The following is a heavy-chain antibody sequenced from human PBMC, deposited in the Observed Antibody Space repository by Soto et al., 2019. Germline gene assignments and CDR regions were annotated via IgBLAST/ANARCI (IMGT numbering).Heavy chain of an antibody. CDR1: GCTFNSYD. Sequence: ASVKVSCKASGCTFNSYDINWVRQAPGQGFEWMGWISAYNGNTNYAQKLQGRVTMTTDTSTSTAYMELRSLRSDDTAVYYCARDQTYYDFWSGPRWFDPWGQGTLVTAPQ. CDR3: ARDQTYYDFWSGPRWFDP. V-gene: IGHV1-18*01. CDR2: ISAYNGNT. D-gene: IGHD3-3*01. J-gene: IGHJ5*02.